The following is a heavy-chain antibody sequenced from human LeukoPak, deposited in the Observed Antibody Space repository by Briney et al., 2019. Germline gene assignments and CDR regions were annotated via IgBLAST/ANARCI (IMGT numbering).Heavy chain of an antibody. Sequence: PSETLSLTCTVSGVSIHSGAYYWNWIRQNPGKGLEWIGSIDYSGNTYNNPSFRSRLTMSLATSKNQFTLRLSSVTAADTAVYFCATLTNTAYDSYFFEYWGQGTLVTVSS. V-gene: IGHV4-31*03. CDR2: IDYSGNT. D-gene: IGHD5-12*01. J-gene: IGHJ4*02. CDR1: GVSIHSGAYY. CDR3: ATLTNTAYDSYFFEY.